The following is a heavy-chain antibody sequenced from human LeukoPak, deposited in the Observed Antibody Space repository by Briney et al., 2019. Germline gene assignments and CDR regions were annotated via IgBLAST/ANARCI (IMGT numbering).Heavy chain of an antibody. CDR1: GGSLNPYY. D-gene: IGHD5-24*01. J-gene: IGHJ4*02. Sequence: PSETLSLTCTVSGGSLNPYYWTWIRQHPGKGLEWIGYIYSSGSTHYNPSLKGRLSIAVDTSKNQFSLRLNSVTAADTAVYYCAREDLEEGYFDYWGQGILVTVSS. CDR2: IYSSGST. CDR3: AREDLEEGYFDY. V-gene: IGHV4-59*06.